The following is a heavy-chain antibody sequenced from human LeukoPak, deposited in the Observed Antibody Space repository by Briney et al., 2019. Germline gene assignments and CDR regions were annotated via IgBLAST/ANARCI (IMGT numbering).Heavy chain of an antibody. J-gene: IGHJ4*02. CDR3: ARWDSSSWYPYFDY. D-gene: IGHD6-13*01. CDR2: ISAYNGNT. CDR1: GYTFTSYG. V-gene: IGHV1-18*01. Sequence: ASVKVSCKASGYTFTSYGISWVRQAPGQGLEWMGWISAYNGNTNYAQKLQGRATMTTDTSTSTAYMELRSLRSDDAAVYYCARWDSSSWYPYFDYWGQGTLVTVSS.